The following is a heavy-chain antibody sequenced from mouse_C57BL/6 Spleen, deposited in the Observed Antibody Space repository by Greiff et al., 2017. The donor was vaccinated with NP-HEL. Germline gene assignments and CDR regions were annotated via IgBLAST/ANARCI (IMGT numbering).Heavy chain of an antibody. CDR2: IYPGDGYT. J-gene: IGHJ3*01. V-gene: IGHV1-82*01. CDR3: AGRRDGNCSAWFAY. D-gene: IGHD2-1*01. Sequence: QVHVKQSGPELVKPGASVKLSCKASGYAFSSSWMNWVKQRPGQGLEWIGRIYPGDGYTNYNGKFKGKATLTADKSSSTAYMQLSSLTSEDSAVYYCAGRRDGNCSAWFAYWGQGTPVTVSA. CDR1: GYAFSSSW.